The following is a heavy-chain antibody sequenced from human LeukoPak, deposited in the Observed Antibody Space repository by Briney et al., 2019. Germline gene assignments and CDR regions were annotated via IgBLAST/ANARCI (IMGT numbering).Heavy chain of an antibody. CDR1: GFTFSSYG. CDR2: ISYDGSNK. D-gene: IGHD1-7*01. Sequence: PGGSLRLSCAASGFTFSSYGMHWVRQAPGKGLEWVAVISYDGSNKYYADSVEGRFTISRDNSKNTLYLQMNSLRAEDTAVYYCANTNSTYWGQGTLVTVSS. CDR3: ANTNSTY. J-gene: IGHJ4*02. V-gene: IGHV3-30*18.